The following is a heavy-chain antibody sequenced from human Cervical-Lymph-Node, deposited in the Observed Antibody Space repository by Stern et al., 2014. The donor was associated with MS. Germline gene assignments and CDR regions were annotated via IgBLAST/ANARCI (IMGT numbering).Heavy chain of an antibody. J-gene: IGHJ6*02. CDR3: ARDVRFLEYGMDV. V-gene: IGHV3-33*01. CDR1: GFTFSSYG. Sequence: VQLVESGGGVVQPGRSLRLSCAASGFTFSSYGMHWVRQAPGQGLEWVAVIWYDGSNKYYADSVKGRFTISRDNSKNTLYLQMNSLRAEDTAVYYCARDVRFLEYGMDVWGQGTTVTVSS. D-gene: IGHD3-3*01. CDR2: IWYDGSNK.